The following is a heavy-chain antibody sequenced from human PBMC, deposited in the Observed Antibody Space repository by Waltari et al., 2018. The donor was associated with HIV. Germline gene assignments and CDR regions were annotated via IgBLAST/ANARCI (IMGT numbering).Heavy chain of an antibody. J-gene: IGHJ5*02. D-gene: IGHD6-13*01. CDR3: ASGGGIAAARGGGWFDP. Sequence: EVQLVESGGGLVQPGGSLRRSCAAPGFTFSSSWMHWVRQAPGQGLVWVSRINSDGSSTSYADSEKGRFTISRDNAKNTLYLQMNSLRAEDTAVYYCASGGGIAAARGGGWFDPWGQGTLVTVSS. CDR1: GFTFSSSW. V-gene: IGHV3-74*01. CDR2: INSDGSST.